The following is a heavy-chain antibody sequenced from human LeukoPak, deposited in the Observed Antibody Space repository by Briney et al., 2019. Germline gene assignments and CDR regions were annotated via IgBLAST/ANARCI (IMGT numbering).Heavy chain of an antibody. D-gene: IGHD3-22*01. CDR3: ARVGGSEYDSSGYYPYYYMDV. Sequence: SETLSLTCTVSGGSISSYYWSWIRQPAGKGLEWIGRIYTSGSTNYNPSLKSRVTMSVDTSKNQFSLKLSSVTAADTAVYYCARVGGSEYDSSGYYPYYYMDVWGKGTTVTISS. CDR1: GGSISSYY. CDR2: IYTSGST. V-gene: IGHV4-4*07. J-gene: IGHJ6*03.